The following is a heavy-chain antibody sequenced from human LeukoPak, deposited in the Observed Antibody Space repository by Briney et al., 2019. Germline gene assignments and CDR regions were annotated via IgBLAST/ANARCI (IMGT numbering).Heavy chain of an antibody. V-gene: IGHV3-30-3*01. CDR3: AKDRYSTSSTFTVNPFDY. Sequence: GSLRLSCAASGFTFSSYAMHWVRQAPGKGLEWVAVISYDGSNKYYAASVKGRFTISRDNSQNTLDLQMNSLRLEDTAMYYCAKDRYSTSSTFTVNPFDYWGQGILVTVSS. CDR1: GFTFSSYA. CDR2: ISYDGSNK. J-gene: IGHJ4*02. D-gene: IGHD2-2*01.